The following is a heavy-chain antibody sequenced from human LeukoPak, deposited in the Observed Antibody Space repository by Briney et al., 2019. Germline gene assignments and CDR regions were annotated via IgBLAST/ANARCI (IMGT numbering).Heavy chain of an antibody. Sequence: SETLSLTCTVSGGSISGSSYFWGWIRQPPGKGLEWIGSIYYSGSTYYNPSLKSRVTISVDTSKNQFSLKLSSVTAADTAVYYCARVPRVAYCGGDCYYYFDFWGQGTLVTVSS. J-gene: IGHJ4*02. CDR2: IYYSGST. D-gene: IGHD2-21*02. V-gene: IGHV4-39*07. CDR3: ARVPRVAYCGGDCYYYFDF. CDR1: GGSISGSSYF.